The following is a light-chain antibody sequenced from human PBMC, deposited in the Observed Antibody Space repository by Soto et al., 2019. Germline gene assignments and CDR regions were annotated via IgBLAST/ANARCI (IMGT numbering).Light chain of an antibody. J-gene: IGKJ1*01. Sequence: DIQMTQSPSTLSASVGDRVTLTCRASQSINNRLVWYQQKPGIAPRLLIYKASSLESGVPSRFSGSGSGTEFNFTISSLQPDDFATYYCQQYNTYPWTFGHGTKVEIK. CDR1: QSINNR. CDR3: QQYNTYPWT. V-gene: IGKV1-5*03. CDR2: KAS.